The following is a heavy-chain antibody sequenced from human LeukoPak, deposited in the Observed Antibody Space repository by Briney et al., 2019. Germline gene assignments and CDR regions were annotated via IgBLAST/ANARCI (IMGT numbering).Heavy chain of an antibody. CDR2: ISGSGGST. CDR3: AKDLYDSSGYYFVYAFDI. J-gene: IGHJ3*02. V-gene: IGHV3-23*01. CDR1: GFTFSSYA. Sequence: GGSLRLSCAASGFTFSSYAMSWVRQAPGKGLEWVSAISGSGGSTYYADSVKGRFTISRDNSKNTLYLQMNSLRAEDTAVYYCAKDLYDSSGYYFVYAFDIWGQGTMVTVSP. D-gene: IGHD3-22*01.